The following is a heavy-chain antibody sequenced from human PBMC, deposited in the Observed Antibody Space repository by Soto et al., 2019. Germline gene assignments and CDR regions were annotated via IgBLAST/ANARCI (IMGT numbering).Heavy chain of an antibody. CDR1: TFPFSTYW. CDR2: IHRDEIEK. CDR3: AGGNALDV. J-gene: IGHJ6*02. V-gene: IGHV3-7*01. Sequence: GGSLRLSCAASTFPFSTYWMTWVRQAPGKGLEWVANIHRDEIEKYYMDSVKGRFTISRDNAKNSLYLQMTSLRAEDTAVYYCAGGNALDVWGQGTTVTASS.